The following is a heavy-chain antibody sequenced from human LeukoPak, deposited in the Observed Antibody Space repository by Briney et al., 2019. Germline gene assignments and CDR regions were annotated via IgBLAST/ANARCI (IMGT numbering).Heavy chain of an antibody. CDR2: ISWNSGSI. V-gene: IGHV3-9*01. CDR1: GFTFDDYA. J-gene: IGHJ5*02. D-gene: IGHD1-7*01. Sequence: GGSLRLSCAASGFTFDDYAMHWVRQAPGKGLEWVSGISWNSGSIGYADSVKGRFTISRDNAKNSLYLQMNSLRAEDTALYYCAKDLTGTTSGWLDPWGQGTLVAVSS. CDR3: AKDLTGTTSGWLDP.